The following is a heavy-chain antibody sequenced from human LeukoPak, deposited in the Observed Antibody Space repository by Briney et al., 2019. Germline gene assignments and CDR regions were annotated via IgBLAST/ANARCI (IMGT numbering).Heavy chain of an antibody. Sequence: ASVKVSCKASGYAFTSYGISWVRQAPGQGLEWMGWISAYNGNTNYAQKLQGRVTMTTDTSTSTAYMELRSLRSDDTAVYYCARNGDYYYYYGMDVWGQGTTVTVSS. V-gene: IGHV1-18*01. D-gene: IGHD3-10*01. CDR3: ARNGDYYYYYGMDV. CDR1: GYAFTSYG. CDR2: ISAYNGNT. J-gene: IGHJ6*02.